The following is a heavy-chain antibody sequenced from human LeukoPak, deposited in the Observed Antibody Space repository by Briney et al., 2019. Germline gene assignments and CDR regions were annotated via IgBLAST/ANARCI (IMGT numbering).Heavy chain of an antibody. CDR2: IGSSSSTI. V-gene: IGHV3-48*02. D-gene: IGHD2-2*01. CDR1: GFSFSNYN. Sequence: PGGSLRLSCAASGFSFSNYNMNWVRQAPGKGLEWLSCIGSSSSTIYYADSVRGRFTISRDNAKNALYLQMNSPRDEDTAVYFCTRDREYCSSTSCSYYYMDVWGKGTTVTVSS. CDR3: TRDREYCSSTSCSYYYMDV. J-gene: IGHJ6*03.